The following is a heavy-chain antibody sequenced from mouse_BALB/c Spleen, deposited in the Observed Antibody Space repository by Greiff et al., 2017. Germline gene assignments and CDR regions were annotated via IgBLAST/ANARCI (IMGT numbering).Heavy chain of an antibody. CDR3: TRGTTVVAPYWYFDV. CDR2: IYPGNSDT. D-gene: IGHD1-1*01. V-gene: IGHV1-5*01. Sequence: VQLQQSGTVLARPGASVKMSCKASGYSFTSYWMHWVKQRPGQGLEWIGAIYPGNSDTSYNQKFKGKAKLTAVTSASTAYMELSSLTNEDSAVYYCTRGTTVVAPYWYFDVWGAGTTVTVSS. J-gene: IGHJ1*01. CDR1: GYSFTSYW.